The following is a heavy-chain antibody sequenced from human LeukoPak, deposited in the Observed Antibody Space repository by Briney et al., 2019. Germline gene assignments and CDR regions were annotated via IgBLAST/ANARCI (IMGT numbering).Heavy chain of an antibody. CDR3: ARQPLHSYGTGYSDY. Sequence: GESLRISCKGSGYSFTSYWIGWVRQMPGKGLEWMGVIYPGDSNTKYSPSFQGQVTISADKSINTAYLQWSSLTASDTAMYYCARQPLHSYGTGYSDYWGQGTRVTVSS. D-gene: IGHD5-18*01. CDR1: GYSFTSYW. CDR2: IYPGDSNT. V-gene: IGHV5-51*01. J-gene: IGHJ4*02.